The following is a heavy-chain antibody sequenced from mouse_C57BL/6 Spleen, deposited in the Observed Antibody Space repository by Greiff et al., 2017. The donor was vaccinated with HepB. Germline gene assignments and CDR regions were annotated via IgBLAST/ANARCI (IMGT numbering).Heavy chain of an antibody. CDR2: INPGSGGT. CDR3: ARDKGIYYGKNWSAY. J-gene: IGHJ3*01. Sequence: VQLQQSGAELVRPGTSVKVSCKASGYAFTNYLIEWVKQRPGQGLEWIGVINPGSGGTNYNEKFKGKATLTADKSSSNAYMQLSSLTSEDSAVYFCARDKGIYYGKNWSAYGGQGTLVTVSA. V-gene: IGHV1-54*01. D-gene: IGHD2-1*01. CDR1: GYAFTNYL.